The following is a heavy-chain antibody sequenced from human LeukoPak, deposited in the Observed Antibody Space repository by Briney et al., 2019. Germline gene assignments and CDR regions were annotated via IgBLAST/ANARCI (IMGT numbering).Heavy chain of an antibody. V-gene: IGHV3-7*04. CDR2: IKEDGSDK. J-gene: IGHJ4*02. CDR1: GFTFSSYW. CDR3: ARDWRTAMAYD. Sequence: GGSLRLSCAASGFTFSSYWMSWVRQAPGKGLEWVANIKEDGSDKKYVDSVKGRFTTSRDNAKNSLYLQMNSLRAEDTAVYYCARDWRTAMAYDWGQGTLVTVSS. D-gene: IGHD5-18*01.